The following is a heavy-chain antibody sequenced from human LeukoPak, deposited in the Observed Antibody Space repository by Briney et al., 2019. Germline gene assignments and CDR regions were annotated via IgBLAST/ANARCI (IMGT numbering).Heavy chain of an antibody. J-gene: IGHJ5*02. CDR2: INPHSGAT. Sequence: GASVKVSCKASGYGFGDVYFNWVRQAPGQGLEWMGWINPHSGATNYAQRFQGRVSMDASIDTAYMELSRLTSDDTAVYYCATSSSVTHTRDPWGQGTLVTVSS. V-gene: IGHV1-2*02. CDR3: ATSSSVTHTRDP. D-gene: IGHD5/OR15-5a*01. CDR1: GYGFGDVY.